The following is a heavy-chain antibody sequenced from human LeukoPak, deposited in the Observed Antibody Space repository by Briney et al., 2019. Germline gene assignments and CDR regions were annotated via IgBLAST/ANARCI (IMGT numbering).Heavy chain of an antibody. CDR3: AGRYCGGGTCSSAFDI. J-gene: IGHJ3*02. V-gene: IGHV3-53*01. Sequence: GGSLRLSCAASGFTVNYMTWVRQAPGKGLEWVSVIYADSSTYYPDSVKGRFTVSRDNSKKTLYLQMNSLRAEHTAVYYCAGRYCGGGTCSSAFDIWGQGTMVTVSS. D-gene: IGHD2-15*01. CDR1: GFTVNY. CDR2: IYADSST.